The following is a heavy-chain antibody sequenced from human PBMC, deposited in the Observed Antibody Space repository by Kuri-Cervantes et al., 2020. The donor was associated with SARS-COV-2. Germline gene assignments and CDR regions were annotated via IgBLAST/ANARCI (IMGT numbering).Heavy chain of an antibody. CDR3: ARDWGYSYAEGAFDI. CDR1: GGSISSYY. D-gene: IGHD5-18*01. CDR2: IYYSGST. J-gene: IGHJ3*02. V-gene: IGHV4-59*01. Sequence: SETLSLTCTASGGSISSYYWSWIRQPPGKGLEWIGYIYYSGSTNYNPSLKSRVTISADTSKNQFSLKLSSVTAADTAVHYCARDWGYSYAEGAFDIWGQGTMVTVSS.